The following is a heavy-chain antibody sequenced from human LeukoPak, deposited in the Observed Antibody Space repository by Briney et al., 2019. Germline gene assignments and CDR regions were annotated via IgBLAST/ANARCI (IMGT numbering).Heavy chain of an antibody. D-gene: IGHD3-3*01. CDR2: IYYSGST. Sequence: SETLSLTCTVSGGSISSSSYYWGWIRQPPGKGLEWIGSIYYSGSTYYNPSLKSRVTISVDTSKNQFSLKLSSVTAADTAVYYCARRTGGITIFGVVIDYRGQGTLVTVSS. J-gene: IGHJ4*02. CDR1: GGSISSSSYY. CDR3: ARRTGGITIFGVVIDY. V-gene: IGHV4-39*01.